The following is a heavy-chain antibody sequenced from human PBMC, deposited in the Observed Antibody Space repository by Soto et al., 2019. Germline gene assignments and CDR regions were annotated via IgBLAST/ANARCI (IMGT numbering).Heavy chain of an antibody. V-gene: IGHV3-11*01. J-gene: IGHJ6*03. D-gene: IGHD3-3*01. CDR2: ISSSGSTI. CDR1: GFTFSDYY. CDR3: ARIPYDFWSSPPDYYYYYYMDV. Sequence: QVQLVESGGGLVKPGGSLRLSCAASGFTFSDYYMSWIRQAPGKGLEWVSYISSSGSTIYYADSVKGRFTISRDNAKNSRYLQMNSLRAEDTAVYYCARIPYDFWSSPPDYYYYYYMDVWGKGTTVTVSS.